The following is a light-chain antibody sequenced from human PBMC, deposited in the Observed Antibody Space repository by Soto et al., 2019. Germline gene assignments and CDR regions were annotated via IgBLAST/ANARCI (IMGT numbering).Light chain of an antibody. CDR3: HQFGYSPRT. V-gene: IGKV3-20*01. Sequence: EIVLTQSPATLSLSPGERATLSCRASQSVSSYLAWYQQKPGQAPRLLIYGASSRATGIPDRFSGSGSGTDFTLTIRRLEPEDFAVYYCHQFGYSPRTFGQGTKVDIK. CDR1: QSVSSY. CDR2: GAS. J-gene: IGKJ1*01.